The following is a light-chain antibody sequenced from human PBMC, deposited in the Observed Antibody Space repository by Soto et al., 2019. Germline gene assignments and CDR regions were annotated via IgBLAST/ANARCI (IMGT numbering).Light chain of an antibody. Sequence: QSVLTQPHSASGTPGQRVTISCSGSSSNIGTNSFHWYQQLRGTAPKLLLFKSNQRPSGVPDRFSGSTSGTSASLAISGLRSEDEADYYCATWDDRRSGVLFGGGTKLTVL. V-gene: IGLV1-47*01. CDR3: ATWDDRRSGVL. CDR1: SSNIGTNS. J-gene: IGLJ2*01. CDR2: KSN.